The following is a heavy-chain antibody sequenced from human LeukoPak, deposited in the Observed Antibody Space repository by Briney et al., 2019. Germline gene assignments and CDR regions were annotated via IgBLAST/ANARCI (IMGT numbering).Heavy chain of an antibody. V-gene: IGHV3-23*01. J-gene: IGHJ4*02. D-gene: IGHD3-9*01. CDR1: GFTFTTNA. Sequence: QPGGSLGLSCAASGFTFTTNAMSWVRQAPGKGLEWVSAISGSGRSTYYADSVKGRFTISRDNSKNTLYLQMNSLRADDTAVYYCAKDPYDILTDTIWAYFDYWGQGTLLTVSS. CDR3: AKDPYDILTDTIWAYFDY. CDR2: ISGSGRST.